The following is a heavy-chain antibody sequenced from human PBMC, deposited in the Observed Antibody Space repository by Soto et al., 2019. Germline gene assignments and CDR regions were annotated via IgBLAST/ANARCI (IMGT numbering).Heavy chain of an antibody. D-gene: IGHD2-21*01. CDR1: GFTFSGYA. V-gene: IGHV3-23*01. CDR3: AKDPAYCGGDCYYYFDY. CDR2: ISGSGGST. Sequence: GGSLRLSCAASGFTFSGYAMSWVRQAPGKGLEWVSAISGSGGSTYYADSVKGRFTISRDNSKNTLYLQMNSLRAEDTAVYYCAKDPAYCGGDCYYYFDYWGQGTLVTVSS. J-gene: IGHJ4*02.